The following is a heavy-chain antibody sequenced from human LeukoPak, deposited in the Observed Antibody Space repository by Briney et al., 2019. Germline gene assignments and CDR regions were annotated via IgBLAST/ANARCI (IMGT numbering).Heavy chain of an antibody. CDR2: IYYSGST. CDR1: GGSISSSDYY. V-gene: IGHV4-30-4*01. Sequence: SETLSLTCTVSGGSISSSDYYWSWIRQPPGKGLEWIGYIYYSGSTYYNPSLKSRVTISVDTSKNQFSLKLSSVTAADTAVYYCARSDCSSTRCYEGGAFDIWGQGTMVTVSS. J-gene: IGHJ3*02. CDR3: ARSDCSSTRCYEGGAFDI. D-gene: IGHD2-2*01.